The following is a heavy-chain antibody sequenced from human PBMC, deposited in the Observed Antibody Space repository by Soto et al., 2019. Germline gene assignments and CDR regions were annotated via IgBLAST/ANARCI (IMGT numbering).Heavy chain of an antibody. J-gene: IGHJ5*01. Sequence: SETLSLTCAVYGGSFSGYYWSWIRQPPGKGLEWIGEINHSGSTNYNPSLKSRVTISVDTSKNQFSLKLSSVTAADTAVYYCARGRYSSLSGWFDPWGQGTQVAVSS. CDR2: INHSGST. D-gene: IGHD6-6*01. CDR1: GGSFSGYY. V-gene: IGHV4-34*01. CDR3: ARGRYSSLSGWFDP.